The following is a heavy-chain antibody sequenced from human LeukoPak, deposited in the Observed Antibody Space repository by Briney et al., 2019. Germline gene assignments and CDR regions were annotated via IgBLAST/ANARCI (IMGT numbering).Heavy chain of an antibody. CDR3: ARGSFWSVNDGMDV. Sequence: ASVKVSCKASGYTFTSYDINWVRQATGQGLEWMGRMNPKSGNTGYAQKFQGRVTMTRNTSISTAYMELSSLRSEDTAVYYCARGSFWSVNDGMDVWGQGTAVTVSS. V-gene: IGHV1-8*01. J-gene: IGHJ6*02. CDR2: MNPKSGNT. CDR1: GYTFTSYD. D-gene: IGHD3-3*01.